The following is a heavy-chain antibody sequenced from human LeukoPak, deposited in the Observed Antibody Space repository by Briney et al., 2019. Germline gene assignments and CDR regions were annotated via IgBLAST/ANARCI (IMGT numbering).Heavy chain of an antibody. CDR3: ARVLPNYYDSSGYYYIPYYFDY. V-gene: IGHV4-59*01. D-gene: IGHD3-22*01. Sequence: PETLSLTCTLSSGSISSYYWSWIRQPPGKGLEWIGFFYYTGSTNYNPSLKSRVTISVDTSKNQFSLKLSSVTAADTAVYYCARVLPNYYDSSGYYYIPYYFDYWGQGTLVTVSS. CDR2: FYYTGST. CDR1: SGSISSYY. J-gene: IGHJ4*02.